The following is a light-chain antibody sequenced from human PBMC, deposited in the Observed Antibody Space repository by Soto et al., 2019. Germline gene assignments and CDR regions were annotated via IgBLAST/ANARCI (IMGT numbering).Light chain of an antibody. J-gene: IGKJ1*01. V-gene: IGKV3-20*01. CDR3: QQYGSSSWT. Sequence: EIVLTQSPATLSVSPGERATLSCRASQSVSSNLAWYQQKPGQAPRLLIYGASTRATGIPARFSGSGSGPDFTLTISRLDPEDFAVYYCQQYGSSSWTFGQGTKVDIK. CDR2: GAS. CDR1: QSVSSN.